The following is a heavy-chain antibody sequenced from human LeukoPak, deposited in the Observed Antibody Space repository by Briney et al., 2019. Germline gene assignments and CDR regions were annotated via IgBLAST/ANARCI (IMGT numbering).Heavy chain of an antibody. Sequence: GESLKISCKGSGYNFTIYWIGWVRQMPGKGLEWMGIIYPGDSDTRYSPSFQGQVTISADKSISTAYLQWSSLKASDTAMYYCARQNYYDSSGYSLEYWGQGTLVTVSS. CDR3: ARQNYYDSSGYSLEY. J-gene: IGHJ4*02. CDR1: GYNFTIYW. D-gene: IGHD3-22*01. CDR2: IYPGDSDT. V-gene: IGHV5-51*01.